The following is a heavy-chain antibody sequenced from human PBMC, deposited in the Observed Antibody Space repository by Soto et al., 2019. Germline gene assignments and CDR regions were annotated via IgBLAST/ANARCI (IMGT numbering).Heavy chain of an antibody. Sequence: SETLSLTCTVSGYSISSGYYWGWIRQPPGKGLEWIGSIYHSGSTYYNPSLKSRVTISVDTSKNQFSLKLSSVTAADTAVYYCARSLGSYGRYFDYWGQGTLVTVSS. CDR2: IYHSGST. J-gene: IGHJ4*02. CDR3: ARSLGSYGRYFDY. V-gene: IGHV4-38-2*02. D-gene: IGHD1-26*01. CDR1: GYSISSGYY.